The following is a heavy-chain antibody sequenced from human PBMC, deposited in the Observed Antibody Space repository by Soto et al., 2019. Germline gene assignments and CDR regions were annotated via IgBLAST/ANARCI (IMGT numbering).Heavy chain of an antibody. CDR1: GYTFSSYG. D-gene: IGHD2-15*01. V-gene: IGHV1-18*01. CDR2: ISAYNGNT. CDR3: AKVNGYGSGPRCLVVRSYTIDV. J-gene: IGHJ6*03. Sequence: ASVKVCCKASGYTFSSYGISWVRQARGQGLEWMGWISAYNGNTNYAQKLQGRVTMTTDTSTSTAYMELRSLRSDDTAVYDCAKVNGYGSGPRCLVVRSYTIDVSG.